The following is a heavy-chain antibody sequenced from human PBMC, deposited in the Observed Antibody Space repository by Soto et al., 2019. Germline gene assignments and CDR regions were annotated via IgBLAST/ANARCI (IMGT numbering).Heavy chain of an antibody. J-gene: IGHJ4*02. Sequence: GGSLRLSCAASGFTFSSYAMHWVRQAPGKGLEWVAVISYDGSNKYYADSVKGRFTISRDNSKNTLYPQMNSLRAEDTAVYYCAREGHITMVRRVMPPFDYWGQGTLVTVSS. CDR1: GFTFSSYA. V-gene: IGHV3-30-3*01. CDR2: ISYDGSNK. D-gene: IGHD3-10*01. CDR3: AREGHITMVRRVMPPFDY.